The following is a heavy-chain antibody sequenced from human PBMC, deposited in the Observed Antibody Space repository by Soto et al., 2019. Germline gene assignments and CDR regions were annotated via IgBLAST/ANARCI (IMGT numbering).Heavy chain of an antibody. CDR1: GGSISSYX. D-gene: IGHD3-10*01. CDR3: AREPTFSGWMDV. Sequence: QVQLQESGPGLVKPSETLSLTCTVSGGSISSYXWSWIRQPPGKGLEWIGYIYYSGSTNYNPSLKSRVTISVDTSKNQFSLKLSSVTAADTAVYYCAREPTFSGWMDVWGKGTTVTVSS. CDR2: IYYSGST. J-gene: IGHJ6*04. V-gene: IGHV4-59*01.